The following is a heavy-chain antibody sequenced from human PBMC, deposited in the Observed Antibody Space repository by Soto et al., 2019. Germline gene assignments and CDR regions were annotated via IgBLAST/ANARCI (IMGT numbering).Heavy chain of an antibody. CDR3: ALIPDLVIDYGDYGDGKNYYYMDV. V-gene: IGHV4-34*01. D-gene: IGHD4-17*01. CDR1: GGSFSGYY. CDR2: INHSGST. J-gene: IGHJ6*03. Sequence: SETLSLTCAVYGGSFSGYYWSWIRQPPGKGLEWIGEINHSGSTNYNPSLKSRVTISVDTSKNQFSLKLSSVTAADTAVYYCALIPDLVIDYGDYGDGKNYYYMDVWGKGTTVTVSS.